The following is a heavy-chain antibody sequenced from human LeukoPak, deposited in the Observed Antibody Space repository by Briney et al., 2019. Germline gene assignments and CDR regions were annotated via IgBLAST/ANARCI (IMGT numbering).Heavy chain of an antibody. Sequence: PSETLSLTCTVSGGSISSGGYYWSWIRQPPGKGLEWIGYIYHSGSTYYNPSLKSRVTISVDRSKNQFSLKLSSVTAADTAVYYCASAVGITGAPFDAFDIWGQGTMVTVSS. V-gene: IGHV4-30-2*01. CDR3: ASAVGITGAPFDAFDI. D-gene: IGHD1-20*01. CDR1: GGSISSGGYY. CDR2: IYHSGST. J-gene: IGHJ3*02.